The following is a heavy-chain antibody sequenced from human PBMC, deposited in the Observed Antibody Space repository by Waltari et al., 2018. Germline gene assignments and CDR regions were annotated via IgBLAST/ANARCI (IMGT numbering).Heavy chain of an antibody. J-gene: IGHJ5*02. V-gene: IGHV4-59*01. D-gene: IGHD1-7*01. CDR1: GGSISSYY. CDR3: ARGRNYWFDP. CDR2: IYYSGST. Sequence: QVQLQESGPGLVKPSETLSLTYTVSGGSISSYYWSWIRQPPGKGLEWIGYIYYSGSTNYNPSLKSRVTISVDTSKNQSSLKLSSVTAADTAVYYCARGRNYWFDPWGQGTLVTVSS.